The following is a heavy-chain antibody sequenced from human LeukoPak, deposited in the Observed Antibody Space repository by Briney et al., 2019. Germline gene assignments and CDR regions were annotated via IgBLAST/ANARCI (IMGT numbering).Heavy chain of an antibody. D-gene: IGHD3-22*01. J-gene: IGHJ4*02. Sequence: GGSLRLSCAASGFTFSSYEMNWVRQAPGKGLEWVSYISSSGSTIYYADSVKGRFTISRDNAKNSLYLQMNSLRAEDTAVYYCAKDKGSSGYYYGGDYWGQGTLVTVSS. CDR1: GFTFSSYE. CDR3: AKDKGSSGYYYGGDY. CDR2: ISSSGSTI. V-gene: IGHV3-48*03.